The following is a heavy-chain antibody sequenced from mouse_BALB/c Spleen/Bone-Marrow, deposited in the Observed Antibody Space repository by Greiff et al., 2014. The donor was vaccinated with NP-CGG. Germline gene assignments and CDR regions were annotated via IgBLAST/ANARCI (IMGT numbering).Heavy chain of an antibody. J-gene: IGHJ4*01. V-gene: IGHV7-3*02. CDR2: IRNKANGYTT. CDR3: ARYDGYSDNAMDY. D-gene: IGHD2-3*01. Sequence: VQLQQSGGGLVQPGSSLRLSCATSGFAFTDYYMNWVRQPPGKALEWLGFIRNKANGYTTEFSASVKGRFTISRDNSQSILYLQMNTLRAEDGATYYCARYDGYSDNAMDYWGQGTSVTVSS. CDR1: GFAFTDYY.